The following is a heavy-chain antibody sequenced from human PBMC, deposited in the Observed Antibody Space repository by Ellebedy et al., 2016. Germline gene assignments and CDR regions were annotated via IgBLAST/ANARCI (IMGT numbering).Heavy chain of an antibody. J-gene: IGHJ6*03. CDR1: GYSFTSYW. V-gene: IGHV5-51*01. CDR3: ARHLGGYDILTGDYYYMDV. Sequence: GESLKISXKGSGYSFTSYWIGWVRQMPGKGLEWMGIIYPGDSDTRYSPSFQGQVTISADKSISTAYLQWSSLKASDTAMYYCARHLGGYDILTGDYYYMDVWGKGTTVTVSS. CDR2: IYPGDSDT. D-gene: IGHD3-9*01.